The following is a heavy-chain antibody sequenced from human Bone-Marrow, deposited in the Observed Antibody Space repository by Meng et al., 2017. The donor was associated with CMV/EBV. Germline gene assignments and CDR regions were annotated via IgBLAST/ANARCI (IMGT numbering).Heavy chain of an antibody. CDR1: GGSISISNYY. CDR3: ARDTPQNKIEY. Sequence: QLQLQESGPGLVKPSDTRSLICTVSGGSISISNYYWGWIRQPPGKGLEWIGNIYYSGSTYYNPSLKSRVTMSVDTSKNQFSLKLSSVTAADTAVYYCARDTPQNKIEYWGQGSLVTVSS. V-gene: IGHV4-39*07. CDR2: IYYSGST. J-gene: IGHJ4*02. D-gene: IGHD2/OR15-2a*01.